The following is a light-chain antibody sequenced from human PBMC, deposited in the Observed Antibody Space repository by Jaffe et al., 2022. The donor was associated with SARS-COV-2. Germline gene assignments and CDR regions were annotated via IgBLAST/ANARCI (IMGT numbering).Light chain of an antibody. CDR1: QSLVHSDGNTY. CDR2: RVS. J-gene: IGKJ1*01. CDR3: MQGTQWPRT. Sequence: DVVLTQSPLSLPVTLGQPASISCKSSQSLVHSDGNTYLNWFQQRPGQSPRRLIYRVSNRDSGVPDRFSGSGSATDFTLKITRVEAEDVGVYYCMQGTQWPRTFGQGTKVEIK. V-gene: IGKV2-30*02.